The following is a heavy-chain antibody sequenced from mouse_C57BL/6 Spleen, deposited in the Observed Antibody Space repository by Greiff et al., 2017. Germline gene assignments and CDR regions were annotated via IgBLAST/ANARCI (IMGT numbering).Heavy chain of an antibody. D-gene: IGHD2-4*01. CDR1: GYTFTSYW. Sequence: VQLQQPGAELVRPGSSVKLSCKASGYTFTSYWMDWVKQRPGQGLEWIGNIYPSDSETHYNQKFKDKATLTVDKSSSTAYMQLSSLTSEDSAVYYCARQRLPYFDYWGQGTTLTVSS. V-gene: IGHV1-61*01. CDR2: IYPSDSET. CDR3: ARQRLPYFDY. J-gene: IGHJ2*01.